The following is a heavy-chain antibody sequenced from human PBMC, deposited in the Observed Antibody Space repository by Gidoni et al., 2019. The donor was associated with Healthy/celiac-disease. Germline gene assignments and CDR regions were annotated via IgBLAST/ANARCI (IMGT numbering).Heavy chain of an antibody. J-gene: IGHJ5*02. CDR1: GFTFSNAG. D-gene: IGHD3-22*01. V-gene: IGHV3-15*01. CDR2: IKSKTDGGTT. CDR3: TTGYDYYDSSGWFDP. Sequence: EVQLVESGGGLVKPGGSLRLSCAASGFTFSNAGMSWVRQAPGKGLEWVGRIKSKTDGGTTDYAAPVKGRFTISRDDSKNTLYLQMNSLKTEDTAVYYCTTGYDYYDSSGWFDPWGQGTLVTVSS.